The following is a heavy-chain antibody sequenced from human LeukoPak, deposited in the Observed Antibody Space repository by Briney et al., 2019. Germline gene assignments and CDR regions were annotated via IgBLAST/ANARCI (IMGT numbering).Heavy chain of an antibody. Sequence: ASVKVSSKAFGYSFAGYYIHWVRQAPGQGLEWMGWINPNSGGTNSAQKFQGRVSVTRDTSISTTYMEMSRLTYDDTAVYYCVHASSLTGESGLGHWGQGTLVTVSP. V-gene: IGHV1-2*02. D-gene: IGHD7-27*01. CDR3: VHASSLTGESGLGH. CDR1: GYSFAGYY. CDR2: INPNSGGT. J-gene: IGHJ4*02.